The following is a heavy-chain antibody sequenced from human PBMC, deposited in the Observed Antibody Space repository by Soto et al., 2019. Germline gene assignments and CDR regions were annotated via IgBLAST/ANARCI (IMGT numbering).Heavy chain of an antibody. CDR1: VGSISSYY. Sequence: VGSISSYYWSWIRQPPGKGLEWIGFIYNSGSTNYNPSLKSRVTISEDTSKNQFSLKLSSVTAADTAVYYCARNGVTGIYFDYWGQGTLVTVSS. CDR2: IYNSGST. D-gene: IGHD1-20*01. J-gene: IGHJ4*02. V-gene: IGHV4-59*01. CDR3: ARNGVTGIYFDY.